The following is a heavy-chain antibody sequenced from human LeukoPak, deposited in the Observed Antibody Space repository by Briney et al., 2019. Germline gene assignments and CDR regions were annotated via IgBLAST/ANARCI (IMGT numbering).Heavy chain of an antibody. CDR3: ATDKGSSPALAC. J-gene: IGHJ4*02. Sequence: GGSLRLSCGASGFTFSSYAMSWVRQAPGKGLEWVSAISGSGGSTYCADSAKGRFTISRDNSENRLYVQMNNVSAEDRAVSYCATDKGSSPALACWGQGTLVTVSS. CDR2: ISGSGGST. CDR1: GFTFSSYA. V-gene: IGHV3-23*01.